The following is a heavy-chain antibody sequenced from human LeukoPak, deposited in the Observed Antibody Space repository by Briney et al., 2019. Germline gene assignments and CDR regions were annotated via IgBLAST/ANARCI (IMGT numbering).Heavy chain of an antibody. CDR3: ARVRRGYT. J-gene: IGHJ4*02. CDR2: INAGNGNT. V-gene: IGHV1-3*01. Sequence: ASVKVSCKASGYTFTSYAMHWVRQAPGQRLEWMGWINAGNGNTKYSRKFQGRVTITRDTSASTAYMELSSLRSEDTAAYYCARVRRGYTWGQGTLVTVSS. D-gene: IGHD3-22*01. CDR1: GYTFTSYA.